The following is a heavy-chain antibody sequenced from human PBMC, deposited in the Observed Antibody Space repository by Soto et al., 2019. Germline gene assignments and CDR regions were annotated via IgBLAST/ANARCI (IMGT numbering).Heavy chain of an antibody. CDR1: GFSLSTRGVG. D-gene: IGHD5-12*01. CDR2: IYWNDDK. J-gene: IGHJ4*02. Sequence: SGPTLVNPTQTLTLTCTFSGFSLSTRGVGVGWIRQPPGKALEWLALIYWNDDKRYSPSLKSRLTITKDTSKNQVVLTMTNMDPVDTATYYCAHSRWGGYDSGFDYWGQGTLVTVPQ. CDR3: AHSRWGGYDSGFDY. V-gene: IGHV2-5*01.